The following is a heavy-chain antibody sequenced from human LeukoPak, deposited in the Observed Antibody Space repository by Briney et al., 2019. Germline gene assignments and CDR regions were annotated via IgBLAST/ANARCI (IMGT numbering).Heavy chain of an antibody. CDR2: IDPSGGSP. CDR3: AREFSGGYFDY. D-gene: IGHD3-16*01. V-gene: IGHV1-46*01. J-gene: IGHJ4*02. Sequence: ASVKVSCKASGYTFTGYFMHCVRQAPGQGLEWMGIIDPSGGSPTYAQKFQGRVTVTTDTSTSTLYMELRSVRSEDTALYFCAREFSGGYFDYWGQGTLVTVSS. CDR1: GYTFTGYF.